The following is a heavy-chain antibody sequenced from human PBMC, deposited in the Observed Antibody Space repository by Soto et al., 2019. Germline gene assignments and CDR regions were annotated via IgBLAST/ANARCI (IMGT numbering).Heavy chain of an antibody. Sequence: SPSFQGHVTISADKSISTAYLQWSSLKASDTAMYYCARHGPNGRYLYDNWFDPWGQGTLVTVSS. V-gene: IGHV5-10-1*01. D-gene: IGHD1-1*01. J-gene: IGHJ5*02. CDR3: ARHGPNGRYLYDNWFDP.